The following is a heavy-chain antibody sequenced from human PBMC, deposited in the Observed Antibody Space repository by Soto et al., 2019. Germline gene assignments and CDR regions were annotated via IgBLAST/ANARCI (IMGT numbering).Heavy chain of an antibody. CDR3: AKDLNPFYDFWSGYYTGPFDY. D-gene: IGHD3-3*01. CDR1: GFTFSSYA. Sequence: ESGGGLVQPGGSLRLSCAASGFTFSSYAMSWVRQAPGKGLEWVSAISGSGGSTYYADSVKGRFTISRDNSKNTLYLQMNSLRVEDTAVYYCAKDLNPFYDFWSGYYTGPFDYWGQGTLVTVSS. J-gene: IGHJ4*02. CDR2: ISGSGGST. V-gene: IGHV3-23*01.